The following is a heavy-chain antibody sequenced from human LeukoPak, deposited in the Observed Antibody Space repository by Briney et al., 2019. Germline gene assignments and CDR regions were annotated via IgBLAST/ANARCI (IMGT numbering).Heavy chain of an antibody. Sequence: GGSLRLSCAASGFIFSNFGMNWVRQAPGKGLQWLSYISTTSSTIYYADSVKGRFTISRDNAKNSLYLQMNSPRDEDTAVYYCARGETAVTSYLHYWGQGTLVTVSS. V-gene: IGHV3-48*02. CDR1: GFIFSNFG. D-gene: IGHD4-17*01. CDR2: ISTTSSTI. J-gene: IGHJ4*02. CDR3: ARGETAVTSYLHY.